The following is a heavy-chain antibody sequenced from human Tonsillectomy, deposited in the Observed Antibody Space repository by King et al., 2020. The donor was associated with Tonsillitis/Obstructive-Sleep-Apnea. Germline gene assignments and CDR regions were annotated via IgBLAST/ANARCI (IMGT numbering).Heavy chain of an antibody. CDR3: AKDLIIAVSGTPGDAFDI. CDR2: ISWNSGSR. J-gene: IGHJ3*02. D-gene: IGHD6-13*01. V-gene: IGHV3-9*01. CDR1: GFTFDDYA. Sequence: VQLVESGGGLVEPGRSLRLSCAASGFTFDDYAMYWVRHAPGKGLEWVSGISWNSGSRVYADSVKGRFTISRDNAKNSLYLQMNSLRAEDTALYYCAKDLIIAVSGTPGDAFDIWGQGTMVTVSS.